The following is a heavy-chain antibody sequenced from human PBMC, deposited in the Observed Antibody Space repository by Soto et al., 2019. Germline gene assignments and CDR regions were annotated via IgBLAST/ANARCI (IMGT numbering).Heavy chain of an antibody. D-gene: IGHD3-16*02. J-gene: IGHJ4*02. CDR3: ARVPVWGSYRYSLDY. Sequence: QVQLQQWGAGLLKPSETLSLTCAVYGGSFSGYYWSWIRQPPGKGLEWIGEINHSGSTNYNPSLKSRFTISVDTSKNQFSLKLSSVTAADTAVYYCARVPVWGSYRYSLDYWGQGTLVTVSS. CDR1: GGSFSGYY. V-gene: IGHV4-34*01. CDR2: INHSGST.